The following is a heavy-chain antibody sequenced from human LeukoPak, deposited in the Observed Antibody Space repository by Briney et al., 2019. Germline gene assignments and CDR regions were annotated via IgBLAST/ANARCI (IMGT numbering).Heavy chain of an antibody. Sequence: ASVKVSCKASGYTFTSYYMHWVRQAPGQGLEWMGIINPSGGSTSYAQKFQGRVTMTRDTSTSTVYMELSSLRSEDTAVYYCGRGGKIAGAGTDVAPPPPFYYLGQGTLGTRSS. CDR2: INPSGGST. CDR1: GYTFTSYY. CDR3: GRGGKIAGAGTDVAPPPPFYY. V-gene: IGHV1-46*01. J-gene: IGHJ4*02. D-gene: IGHD6-19*01.